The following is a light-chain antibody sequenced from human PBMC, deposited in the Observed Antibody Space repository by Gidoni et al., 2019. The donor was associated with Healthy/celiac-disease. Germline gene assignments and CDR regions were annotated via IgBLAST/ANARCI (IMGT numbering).Light chain of an antibody. CDR1: QSVLYSSNNKNY. Sequence: DIVMTQSPDSLAVSLGERATINCKSRQSVLYSSNNKNYLAWYQQKPGQPTKLIIYWASTRESGVPERFSGSGSGTDFTLTISSLQAEDVAVYYCQQYYSTPWTFGQGTKVEIK. J-gene: IGKJ1*01. CDR3: QQYYSTPWT. V-gene: IGKV4-1*01. CDR2: WAS.